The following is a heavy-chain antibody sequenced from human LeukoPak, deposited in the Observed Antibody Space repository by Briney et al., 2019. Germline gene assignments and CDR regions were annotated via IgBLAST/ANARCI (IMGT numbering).Heavy chain of an antibody. V-gene: IGHV4-39*01. CDR2: IYYGGST. CDR3: AGQGRPGFASGY. D-gene: IGHD3-10*01. Sequence: SETLSLTCTVSGGSISSSSYYWGWIRQPPGKGLEWIGSIYYGGSTFYNPSLKSRVTISVDTSKNQFPLKLSSVTAADTAVYYCAGQGRPGFASGYWGQGTLVTVSS. J-gene: IGHJ4*02. CDR1: GGSISSSSYY.